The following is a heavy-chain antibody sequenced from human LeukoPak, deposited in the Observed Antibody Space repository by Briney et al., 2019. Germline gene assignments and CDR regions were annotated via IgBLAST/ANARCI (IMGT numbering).Heavy chain of an antibody. CDR1: GGSISSGDYY. CDR2: IYYSGST. Sequence: SQTLSLTCTVSGGSISSGDYYWRWLRQPPGTGLEWIGYIYYSGSTYYNPSLKSRVTISVDTSKNQFPLKLSSVTAADTAVYYCARAFDLYYFDYWGQGTLVTVSS. CDR3: ARAFDLYYFDY. V-gene: IGHV4-30-4*08. D-gene: IGHD3-9*01. J-gene: IGHJ4*02.